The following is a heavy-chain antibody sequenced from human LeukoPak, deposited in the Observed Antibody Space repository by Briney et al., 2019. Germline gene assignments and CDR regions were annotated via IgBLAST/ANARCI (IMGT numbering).Heavy chain of an antibody. Sequence: SETLSLTCTVSGGSISSYYWSWIRQPPGKGLEWIGDIYYSGSANYNPSLKSRVTISVDTSKNQFSLKLSSVTAADTAVYYCARGYCSGGSCYPHAFDIWGQGTMVTVSS. CDR3: ARGYCSGGSCYPHAFDI. J-gene: IGHJ3*02. V-gene: IGHV4-59*01. D-gene: IGHD2-15*01. CDR2: IYYSGSA. CDR1: GGSISSYY.